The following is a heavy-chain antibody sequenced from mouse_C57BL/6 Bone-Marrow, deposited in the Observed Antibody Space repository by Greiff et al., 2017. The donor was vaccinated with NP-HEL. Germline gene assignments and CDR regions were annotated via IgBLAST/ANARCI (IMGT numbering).Heavy chain of an antibody. CDR3: TTLDWFAY. CDR1: GFNIKDDY. J-gene: IGHJ3*01. V-gene: IGHV14-4*01. Sequence: VQLQQSGAELVRPGASVKLSCTASGFNIKDDYMHWVKQRPEQGLEWIGWIDPENGATEYASKFQGKATITADTSSNTAYLQLSSLTSEDTAVYYCTTLDWFAYWGQGTLVTVSA. CDR2: IDPENGAT.